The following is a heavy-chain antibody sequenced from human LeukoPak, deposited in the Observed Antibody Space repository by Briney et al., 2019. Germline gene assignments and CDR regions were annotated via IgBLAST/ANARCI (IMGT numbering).Heavy chain of an antibody. CDR2: TYYRSKWYN. Sequence: SQTLSLTCAISGDSVSSNSAAWNWIRQSPSRGLEWLGRTYYRSKWYNDYAVSVKSRITINPDTSKNQFSLQLNSVTPEDTAVYYCASCYYGPGSYNYYYYMDVWGKGTTVTISS. CDR1: GDSVSSNSAA. J-gene: IGHJ6*03. CDR3: ASCYYGPGSYNYYYYMDV. D-gene: IGHD3-10*01. V-gene: IGHV6-1*01.